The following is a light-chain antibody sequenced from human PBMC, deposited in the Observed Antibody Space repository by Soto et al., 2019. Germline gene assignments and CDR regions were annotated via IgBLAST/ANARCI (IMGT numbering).Light chain of an antibody. V-gene: IGLV1-44*01. Sequence: QSVLTQPPSVSGTPGQRITFSCSGGSSNIGAHSVHWYQRLPGAAPKVLISDNDQRPSGVPDRFSGSKSGSSASLAIRGLQSEDEADYFCAAWDDTLNGWMFGGGTKLTVL. J-gene: IGLJ3*02. CDR2: DND. CDR1: SSNIGAHS. CDR3: AAWDDTLNGWM.